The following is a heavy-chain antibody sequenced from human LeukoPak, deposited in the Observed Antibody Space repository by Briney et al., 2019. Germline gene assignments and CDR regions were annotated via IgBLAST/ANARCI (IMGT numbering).Heavy chain of an antibody. V-gene: IGHV1-24*01. CDR3: ASLLDYGDYLTKPNWFDP. CDR1: GYTLTELS. CDR2: FDPEDGET. J-gene: IGHJ5*02. Sequence: ASVKVSCKVSGYTLTELSRHWVRQAPGKGLEWMGGFDPEDGETIYAQKFQGRVTMTEDTSTDTAYMELSSLRSEDTAVYYCASLLDYGDYLTKPNWFDPWGQGTLVTVSS. D-gene: IGHD4-17*01.